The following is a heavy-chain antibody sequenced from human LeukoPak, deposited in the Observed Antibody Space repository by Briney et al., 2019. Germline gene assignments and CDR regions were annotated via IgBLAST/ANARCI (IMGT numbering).Heavy chain of an antibody. J-gene: IGHJ4*02. CDR1: GFTFSSYG. CDR3: AKEMYYYDSSGYPTDY. CDR2: ISYDGSNK. D-gene: IGHD3-22*01. Sequence: GGSLRLSCAASGFTFSSYGMHWVRQAPGKGLEWVAVISYDGSNKYYADSVKGRFTISRDNSKNTLYLQMNSLRAEDTAVYYCAKEMYYYDSSGYPTDYWGQGTLVTVSS. V-gene: IGHV3-30*18.